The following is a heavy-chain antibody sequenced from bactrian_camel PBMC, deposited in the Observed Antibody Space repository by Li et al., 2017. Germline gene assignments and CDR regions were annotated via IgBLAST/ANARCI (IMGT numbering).Heavy chain of an antibody. V-gene: IGHV3S1*01. J-gene: IGHJ4*01. CDR1: KIDIINFC. CDR2: INSDGVTT. D-gene: IGHD1*01. Sequence: VQLVESGGGSVQAGGALRLECAPKIDIINFCVGWVRQAPGKGLEWVSLINSDGVTTVYGDSVKGRFTISRDNAKNTLYLQLNSLKTEDTGTYYCACSTQFAYWGPGTQVTVS. CDR3: ACSTQFAY.